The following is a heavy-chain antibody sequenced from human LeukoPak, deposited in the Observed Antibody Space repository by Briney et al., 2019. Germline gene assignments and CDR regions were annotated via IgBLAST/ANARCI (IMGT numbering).Heavy chain of an antibody. Sequence: SETLSLTCTVSGGSVGSAGYYWSWIRQPPGGGLEWIGYIYYIRNTNYNPSLKSRVTMSLDPSKNQFSLKLNSVTAADTAVYYCARTQSQSGSYRYYFGFWGQGTLVTVSS. D-gene: IGHD1-26*01. V-gene: IGHV4-61*08. CDR2: IYYIRNT. J-gene: IGHJ4*02. CDR3: ARTQSQSGSYRYYFGF. CDR1: GGSVGSAGYY.